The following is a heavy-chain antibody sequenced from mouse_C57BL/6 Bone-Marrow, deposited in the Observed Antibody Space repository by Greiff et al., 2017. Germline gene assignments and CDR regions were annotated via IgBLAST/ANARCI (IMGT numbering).Heavy chain of an antibody. CDR1: GYAFSSSW. D-gene: IGHD2-1*01. CDR2: IYPGDGDT. CDR3: GLLPDY. Sequence: VQLQESGPELVKPGASVKISCKASGYAFSSSWMNWVQQRPGKGLEWIGRIYPGDGDTNYNGKFKGKATLTADKSSSTAYMQLSSLTSEDSAVYFCGLLPDYWGQGTTLTVSS. V-gene: IGHV1-82*01. J-gene: IGHJ2*01.